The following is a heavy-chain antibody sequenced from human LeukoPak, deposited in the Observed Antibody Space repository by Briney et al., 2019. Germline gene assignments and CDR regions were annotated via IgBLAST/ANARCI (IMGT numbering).Heavy chain of an antibody. CDR2: IYWDDDK. V-gene: IGHV2-5*02. CDR3: AHKSEGQQLSDY. D-gene: IGHD6-13*01. CDR1: GFSLSTRGVG. J-gene: IGHJ4*02. Sequence: SGPTLVKPTQTVTLTGTFSGFSLSTRGVGVGWIRQPPGKALEWLALIYWDDDKRYSPSLKSRLTITKDTSKNQVVLTMTNMDPVDTATYYCAHKSEGQQLSDYWGQGTLVTVSS.